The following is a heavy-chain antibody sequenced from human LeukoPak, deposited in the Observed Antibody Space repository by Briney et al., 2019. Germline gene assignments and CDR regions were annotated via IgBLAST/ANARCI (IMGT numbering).Heavy chain of an antibody. CDR2: IYYSGST. CDR3: ARDAVAGTFGFDY. J-gene: IGHJ4*02. D-gene: IGHD6-19*01. V-gene: IGHV4-39*01. Sequence: PSETLSLTCTVSGDSISSANYYWGWIRQPPGKGLEWIGSIYYSGSTYYNPSLKSRVTISVDTSKNQFSLKLSSVTAADTAVYYCARDAVAGTFGFDYWGQGTLVTVSS. CDR1: GDSISSANYY.